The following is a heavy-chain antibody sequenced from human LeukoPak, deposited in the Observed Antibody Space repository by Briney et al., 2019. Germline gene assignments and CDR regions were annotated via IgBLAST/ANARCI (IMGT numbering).Heavy chain of an antibody. D-gene: IGHD5-24*01. Sequence: ASVKVSCKASGYTFTSYDINWVRQATGQGLEWMGWMNPNSGNTGYAQKFQGRVTITRNTSISTAYMELSSLRSEDTAVYYCARARRDGYNSANWGQGTLVTVSS. CDR1: GYTFTSYD. J-gene: IGHJ4*02. V-gene: IGHV1-8*03. CDR3: ARARRDGYNSAN. CDR2: MNPNSGNT.